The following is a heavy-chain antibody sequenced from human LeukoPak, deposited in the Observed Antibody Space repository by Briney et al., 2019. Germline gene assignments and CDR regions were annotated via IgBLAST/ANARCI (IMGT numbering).Heavy chain of an antibody. V-gene: IGHV3-30-3*01. J-gene: IGHJ4*02. CDR2: ISYDGSNK. CDR1: GFTFSSYA. D-gene: IGHD6-19*01. Sequence: GRSLRPSCAASGFTFSSYAMHWVRQAPGKGLEGVAVISYDGSNKYYADSVKGRFTISRDNSKNTLYLQMNSLRAEDTAVYYCARSDSSGWHLGDYWGQGTLVTVSS. CDR3: ARSDSSGWHLGDY.